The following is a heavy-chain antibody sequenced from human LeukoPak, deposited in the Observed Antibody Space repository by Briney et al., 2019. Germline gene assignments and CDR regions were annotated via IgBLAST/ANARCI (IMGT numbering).Heavy chain of an antibody. D-gene: IGHD4-17*01. V-gene: IGHV4-38-2*02. Sequence: PSETMSLTCTVSVYSIISGYYWGWIRQPPGKGLEWIGSIYHSGSTYYHPSLKSRVTISVDTSKNQFSLKLSSVTAADTAVYYCARAEEYGDYGWFDPWGQGTLVTVSS. CDR2: IYHSGST. J-gene: IGHJ5*02. CDR1: VYSIISGYY. CDR3: ARAEEYGDYGWFDP.